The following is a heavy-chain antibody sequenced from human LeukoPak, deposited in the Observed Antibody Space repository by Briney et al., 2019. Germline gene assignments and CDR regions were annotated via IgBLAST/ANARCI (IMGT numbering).Heavy chain of an antibody. CDR2: INPSGGST. CDR3: ATVRGYSGYDRFDY. Sequence: GASVKVSCKASGYTFTSNYMHWVRQAPGQGLEWVGVINPSGGSTTYAQKFQGRVTMTRDMSTSTVYMELSSLRSEDTAVYHCATVRGYSGYDRFDYWGQGTLVTVSS. D-gene: IGHD5-12*01. CDR1: GYTFTSNY. V-gene: IGHV1-46*01. J-gene: IGHJ4*02.